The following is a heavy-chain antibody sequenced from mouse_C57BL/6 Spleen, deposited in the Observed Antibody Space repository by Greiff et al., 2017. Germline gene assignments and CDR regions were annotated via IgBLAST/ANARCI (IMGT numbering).Heavy chain of an antibody. J-gene: IGHJ4*01. CDR1: GFTFSDYG. Sequence: EVQLVESGGGLVKPGGSLKLSCAASGFTFSDYGMHWVRQAPEKGLEWVAYISSGSSTIYYADTVTGRFTIARDNAKNTLFLQMTSLKSEDTAMEYCARYNYDGSGFYAMDYWGQGTSVTVSS. CDR2: ISSGSSTI. CDR3: ARYNYDGSGFYAMDY. V-gene: IGHV5-17*01. D-gene: IGHD1-1*01.